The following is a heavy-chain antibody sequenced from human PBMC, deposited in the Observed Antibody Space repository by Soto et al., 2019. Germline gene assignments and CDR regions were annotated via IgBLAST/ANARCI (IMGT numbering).Heavy chain of an antibody. CDR2: INPASGST. CDR1: GYTFTHYY. CDR3: VRDLAAGDH. J-gene: IGHJ4*02. D-gene: IGHD6-13*01. V-gene: IGHV1-46*01. Sequence: QVQLVQSGAEVKKPGASVKVSCRTSGYTFTHYYIHWVRQAPGQGLEWLAIINPASGSTNYAQDFQGRVTLTMDTSTTTVYMELSGLRAEDTAIFYCVRDLAAGDHWGQGTLVTVSS.